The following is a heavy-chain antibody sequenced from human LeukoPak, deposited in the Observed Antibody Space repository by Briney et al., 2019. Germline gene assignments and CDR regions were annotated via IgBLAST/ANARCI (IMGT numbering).Heavy chain of an antibody. V-gene: IGHV3-30*03. D-gene: IGHD3-10*01. CDR3: ARVKTGELFYFDY. J-gene: IGHJ4*02. Sequence: PGGSLRLSCAASGFTFSSYGMHWVRQAPGKGLEWVALISYDGSNKYYADSVKGRFTISRDNSKNTLYLQMNSLRAEDTAVYYCARVKTGELFYFDYWGQGTLVTVSS. CDR2: ISYDGSNK. CDR1: GFTFSSYG.